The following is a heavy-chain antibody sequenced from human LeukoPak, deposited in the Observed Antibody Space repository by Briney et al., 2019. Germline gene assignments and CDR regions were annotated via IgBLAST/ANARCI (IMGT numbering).Heavy chain of an antibody. V-gene: IGHV4-39*01. D-gene: IGHD6-19*01. CDR2: IYYSGST. Sequence: PSETLSLTCTVSGGSISSSSYYWGWIRQPPGKGLEWIGSIYYSGSTYYNPSLKSRVTISVDTSKNQFSLKLSSVTAADTAVYYCARQYPHEQWLVPQELREFDYWGQGTLVTVSS. CDR1: GGSISSSSYY. CDR3: ARQYPHEQWLVPQELREFDY. J-gene: IGHJ4*02.